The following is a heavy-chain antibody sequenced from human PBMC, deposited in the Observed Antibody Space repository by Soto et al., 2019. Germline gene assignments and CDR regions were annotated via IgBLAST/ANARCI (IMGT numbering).Heavy chain of an antibody. V-gene: IGHV4-30-4*01. CDR1: GGSISSGDYY. Sequence: SETLSLTCTVSGGSISSGDYYWSWIRQPPGKGLERIGYIYYSGSTYYNPSLKSRVTISVDTSKNQFSLKLSSVTAADTAVYYCARVLNSGHYYDSSGYYFGTDYYYGMDVWGQGTTVTVSS. CDR3: ARVLNSGHYYDSSGYYFGTDYYYGMDV. J-gene: IGHJ6*02. CDR2: IYYSGST. D-gene: IGHD3-22*01.